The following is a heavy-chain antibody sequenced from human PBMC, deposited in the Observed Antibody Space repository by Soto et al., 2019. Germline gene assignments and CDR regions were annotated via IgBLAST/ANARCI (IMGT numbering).Heavy chain of an antibody. J-gene: IGHJ4*02. V-gene: IGHV3-23*01. D-gene: IGHD2-2*01. Sequence: GGSLRLSCTASGFTFENYAMSWVRQAPGKGPEWVSSISPTASSIFYAPSVQGRFTISRDNSKNALYLQMNSLKSGDTAVYFCVKNSKDFVVIPAAPIEYFDSWGQGTPVTVSS. CDR2: ISPTASSI. CDR3: VKNSKDFVVIPAAPIEYFDS. CDR1: GFTFENYA.